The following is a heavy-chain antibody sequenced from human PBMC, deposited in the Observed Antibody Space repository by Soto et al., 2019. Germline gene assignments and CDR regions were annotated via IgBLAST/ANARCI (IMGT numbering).Heavy chain of an antibody. Sequence: SETLSLTCAVYGRSFSGYYWSWIRQLPGKGLEWIGEINHSGGANYNPSLKSRVTISVDTSKNQFSLKLSSVTAADTAIYYCARQKDIVATIWRAFDIWGQGTMVT. V-gene: IGHV4-34*01. D-gene: IGHD5-12*01. CDR2: INHSGGA. CDR1: GRSFSGYY. CDR3: ARQKDIVATIWRAFDI. J-gene: IGHJ3*02.